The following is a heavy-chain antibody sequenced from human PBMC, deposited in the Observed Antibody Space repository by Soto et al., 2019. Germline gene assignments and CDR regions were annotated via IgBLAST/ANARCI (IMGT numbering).Heavy chain of an antibody. CDR3: GRSDGYYAGALNYYYYGMDV. Sequence: SVKVSCKASGGTFSSYAISWVRQAPGQGLEWMGGIIPIFGTANYAQKFQGRVTITADESTSTAYMELSSLRSEDTAVYYCGRSDGYYAGALNYYYYGMDVWGQGTTVTVSS. J-gene: IGHJ6*02. D-gene: IGHD3-22*01. CDR2: IIPIFGTA. CDR1: GGTFSSYA. V-gene: IGHV1-69*13.